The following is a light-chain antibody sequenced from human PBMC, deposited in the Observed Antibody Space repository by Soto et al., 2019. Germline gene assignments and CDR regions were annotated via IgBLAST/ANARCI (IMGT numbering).Light chain of an antibody. CDR1: QSVSSSY. V-gene: IGKV3-20*01. J-gene: IGKJ1*01. CDR2: GAS. Sequence: EIVLTQSPGTLSLSPGERATLSCRASQSVSSSYLAWYQQKPGQAPRLLIYGASSRATGIPDRFSGSGSGTDFTLTISRLEPEDLAVYYSQQYGNSPPWTFGQGTKVDIK. CDR3: QQYGNSPPWT.